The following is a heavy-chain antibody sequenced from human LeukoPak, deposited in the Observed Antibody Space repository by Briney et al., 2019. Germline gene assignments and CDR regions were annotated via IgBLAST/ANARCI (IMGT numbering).Heavy chain of an antibody. CDR1: GGSISSYY. V-gene: IGHV4-59*12. Sequence: SETLSLTCTVSGGSISSYYWSWIRQPPGQGLEWIGYIYYSGSTNYNPSLKSRVTMSVDTSKNQFSLKLSSVTAADTAVYYCARDRSSSGWYKSPYYYYYMDVWGKGTTVTISS. D-gene: IGHD6-19*01. CDR2: IYYSGST. J-gene: IGHJ6*03. CDR3: ARDRSSSGWYKSPYYYYYMDV.